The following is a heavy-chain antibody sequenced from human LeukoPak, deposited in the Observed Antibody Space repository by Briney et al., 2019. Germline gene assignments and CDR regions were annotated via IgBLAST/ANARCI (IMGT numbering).Heavy chain of an antibody. CDR1: GGSISSSSVY. Sequence: SETLSLTCTVSGGSISSSSVYWGWIRQPPGKGLEWIGYIYYSGSTNYNPSLKSRVTISVDTSKNQFSLKLSSVTAADTAVYYCARDNYGRLDYWGQGTLVTVSS. V-gene: IGHV4-61*05. J-gene: IGHJ4*02. D-gene: IGHD4-17*01. CDR2: IYYSGST. CDR3: ARDNYGRLDY.